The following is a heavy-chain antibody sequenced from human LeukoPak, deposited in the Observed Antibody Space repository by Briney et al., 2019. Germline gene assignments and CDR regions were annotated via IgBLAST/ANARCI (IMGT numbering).Heavy chain of an antibody. CDR3: ARLGDTQFDY. CDR2: IYFSGST. Sequence: SETLSLTCTVSGGSISGSTYHWGWIRQPPGKGLEWIGSIYFSGSTYYNPSLKSRVTISVDTSKNQFSLRLSSVTAADTAVYYCARLGDTQFDYWGQGTLVTVSS. V-gene: IGHV4-39*01. D-gene: IGHD3-16*01. CDR1: GGSISGSTYH. J-gene: IGHJ4*02.